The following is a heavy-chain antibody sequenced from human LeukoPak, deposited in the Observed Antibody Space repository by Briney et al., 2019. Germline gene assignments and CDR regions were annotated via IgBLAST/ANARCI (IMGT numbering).Heavy chain of an antibody. D-gene: IGHD3-22*01. CDR2: ISYDGNNK. Sequence: PGGSLRLSCAASGFTFRSYGKHWVRQAPGKGLEWVALISYDGNNKYYADSVKGRFTISRDNSKNTLYLQMNSLRAEDTAVYYCAKGGSYYDSRLDYWGQGTLVTVSS. CDR3: AKGGSYYDSRLDY. J-gene: IGHJ4*02. CDR1: GFTFRSYG. V-gene: IGHV3-30*18.